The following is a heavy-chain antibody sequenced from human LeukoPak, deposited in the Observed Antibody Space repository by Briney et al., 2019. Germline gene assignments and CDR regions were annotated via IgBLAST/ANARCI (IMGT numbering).Heavy chain of an antibody. CDR2: IKSKTDDGTA. V-gene: IGHV3-15*01. J-gene: IGHJ3*02. Sequence: GGSLRLSCAASGFTFSNAWMTWVRQAPGKGLEWVGRIKSKTDDGTADYAAPVKGRFTISRDDSKDTLYLQMNSLRAEDTAVYYCAPELEPGAFDIWGQGTMVTVSS. CDR1: GFTFSNAW. D-gene: IGHD1-1*01. CDR3: APELEPGAFDI.